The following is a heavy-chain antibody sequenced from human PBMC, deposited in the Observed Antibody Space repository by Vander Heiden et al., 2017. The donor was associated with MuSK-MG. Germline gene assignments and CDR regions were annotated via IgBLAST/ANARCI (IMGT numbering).Heavy chain of an antibody. V-gene: IGHV2-5*02. CDR2: IFWDDDR. CDR1: RFSLSSGGVG. J-gene: IGHJ4*02. D-gene: IGHD4-17*01. Sequence: QISMKESGPTLVRPTPTLTLTCTFSRFSLSSGGVGVGWIRQPPGKALEWLALIFWDDDRRYNPSLKNRLTITEDTSKNQVVLTMTDMDPVDTATYYCAHRRFYGDFNYWGQGTLVTVSS. CDR3: AHRRFYGDFNY.